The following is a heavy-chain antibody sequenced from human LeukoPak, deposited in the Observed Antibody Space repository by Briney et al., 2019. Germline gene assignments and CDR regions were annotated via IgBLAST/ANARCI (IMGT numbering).Heavy chain of an antibody. CDR3: ARGWVAGYYGMDV. V-gene: IGHV4-31*01. D-gene: IGHD1-26*01. Sequence: SETLSLTCTVSGGSISSGGYYWSWIRQHPGKGLEWIGYIYYSGSTYYNPSLKSQVTISVDTSKNQFSLKLSSVTAADTAVYYCARGWVAGYYGMDVWGQGTTVTVSS. CDR2: IYYSGST. CDR1: GGSISSGGYY. J-gene: IGHJ6*02.